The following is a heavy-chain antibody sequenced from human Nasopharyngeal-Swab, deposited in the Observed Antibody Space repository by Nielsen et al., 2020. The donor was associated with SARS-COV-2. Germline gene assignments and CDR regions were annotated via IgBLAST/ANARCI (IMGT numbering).Heavy chain of an antibody. Sequence: ASVKVSCKASGYTFTGYYMHWVRQAPGQGLEWMGWINPKSGETKYAQRFQDRVTVTRDTSFTTAFMDLSSLRPDDTAVYYCARQLDLYFAFDLWGQGTLVTVSS. V-gene: IGHV1-2*02. D-gene: IGHD3-9*01. CDR2: INPKSGET. J-gene: IGHJ4*02. CDR3: ARQLDLYFAFDL. CDR1: GYTFTGYY.